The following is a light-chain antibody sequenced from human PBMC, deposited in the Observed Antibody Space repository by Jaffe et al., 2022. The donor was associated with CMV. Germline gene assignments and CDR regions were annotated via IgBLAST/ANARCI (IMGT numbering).Light chain of an antibody. CDR1: NSDIGAYNY. J-gene: IGLJ3*02. Sequence: QSALTQPRSVSGSPGQSVTISCTGTNSDIGAYNYVSWYQQHPGKAPKFMIYDVSKRPSGVPDRFSGSKSGNTASLTISGLQTDDEADYYCCSYAGNYIWVFGGGTKVTVL. V-gene: IGLV2-11*01. CDR2: DVS. CDR3: CSYAGNYIWV.